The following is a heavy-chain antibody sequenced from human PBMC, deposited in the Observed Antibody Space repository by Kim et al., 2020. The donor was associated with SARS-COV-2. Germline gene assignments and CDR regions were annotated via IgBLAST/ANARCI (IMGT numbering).Heavy chain of an antibody. D-gene: IGHD2-8*02. J-gene: IGHJ5*02. V-gene: IGHV3-30*01. CDR3: ARGNSDLFDTGGVRNWFDP. Sequence: GRFTISRDNSKNTLYLQMNSLRAEDTAVYYCARGNSDLFDTGGVRNWFDPWGQGTLVTVSS.